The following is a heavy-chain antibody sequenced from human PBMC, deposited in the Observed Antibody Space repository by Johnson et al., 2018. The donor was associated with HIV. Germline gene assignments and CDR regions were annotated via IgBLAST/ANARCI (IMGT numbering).Heavy chain of an antibody. CDR3: ARVRAGRENAFDI. J-gene: IGHJ3*02. D-gene: IGHD1-26*01. CDR2: ISYDGSNK. Sequence: QVQLVESGGGVVQPGGSLRLSCAASGFTFSSYAMHWVRQAPGKGLEWVAVISYDGSNKYYADSVKGRFTNSRDNSKNTLYLQMNSLRAEDTAVYYCARVRAGRENAFDIWGQGTMVTVSS. V-gene: IGHV3-30-3*01. CDR1: GFTFSSYA.